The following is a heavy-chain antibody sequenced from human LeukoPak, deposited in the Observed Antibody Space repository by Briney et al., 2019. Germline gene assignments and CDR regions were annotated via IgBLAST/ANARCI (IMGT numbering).Heavy chain of an antibody. CDR2: ISYDGSNK. D-gene: IGHD3-10*01. CDR3: AKVGYYGSGSYRGGPLDY. CDR1: GFTFSSYG. V-gene: IGHV3-30*18. J-gene: IGHJ4*02. Sequence: GSLRLSCAASGFTFSSYGMHWVRQAPGKGLEWVAVISYDGSNKYYAASVKGRFTISRDNSKNTLYLQMNSMRAEDTAVYYCAKVGYYGSGSYRGGPLDYWGQGTLVTVSS.